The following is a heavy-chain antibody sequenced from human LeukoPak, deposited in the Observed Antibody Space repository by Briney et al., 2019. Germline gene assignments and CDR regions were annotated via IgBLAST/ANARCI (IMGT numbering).Heavy chain of an antibody. D-gene: IGHD1-26*01. V-gene: IGHV4-59*12. CDR2: IDYSGRT. J-gene: IGHJ4*02. Sequence: SETLSLTCTVSGGSTNSYYWSRIRQPPGKGLEWIGYIDYSGRTNYNPSLKSRVTISVDTSKNQFSLKLSSVTAADTAVYYCARGGRSYYYSHPVMYYFDYWGQGTLVTVSS. CDR1: GGSTNSYY. CDR3: ARGGRSYYYSHPVMYYFDY.